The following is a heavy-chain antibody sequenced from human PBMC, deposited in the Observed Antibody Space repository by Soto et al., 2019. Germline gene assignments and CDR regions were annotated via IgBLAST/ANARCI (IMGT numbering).Heavy chain of an antibody. CDR1: GGSISSVGHY. CDR2: IYYSGST. CDR3: ARESGGYDSSTRYGLDV. J-gene: IGHJ6*02. D-gene: IGHD6-25*01. Sequence: QVQLQESGPGLVKPSQTLSLTCSVSGGSISSVGHYWTWIRQQPGKVLDWIGYIYYSGSTDYNPSLKSRVTISVDRSKNHFSLNLSSVTAADTAIYYCARESGGYDSSTRYGLDVWGQGTTVTVSS. V-gene: IGHV4-31*03.